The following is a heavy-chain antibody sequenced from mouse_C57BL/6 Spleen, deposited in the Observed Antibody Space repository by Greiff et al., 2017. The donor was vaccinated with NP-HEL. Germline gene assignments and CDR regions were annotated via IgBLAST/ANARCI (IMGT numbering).Heavy chain of an antibody. CDR1: GYAFSSSW. CDR2: IYPGDGDT. Sequence: QVQLQQSGPELVKPGASVKISCKASGYAFSSSWMNWVKQRPGKGLEWIGRIYPGDGDTNYNGKFKGKATLTADKSSSTAYMQLSSLTSEDSAVYFCATSFYYGSSYGGGYYAMDYWGQGTSVTVSS. CDR3: ATSFYYGSSYGGGYYAMDY. J-gene: IGHJ4*01. V-gene: IGHV1-82*01. D-gene: IGHD1-1*01.